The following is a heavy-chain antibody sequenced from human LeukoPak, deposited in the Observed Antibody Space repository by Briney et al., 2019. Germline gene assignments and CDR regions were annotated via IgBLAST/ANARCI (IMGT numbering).Heavy chain of an antibody. CDR2: ISSSSSTI. V-gene: IGHV3-48*01. CDR1: GFTFSSYI. CDR3: AREPTTVIASFDY. Sequence: GGSLRLSCAASGFTFSSYIMNWVRQAPGKGLEWVSYISSSSSTIYYADSVKGRFTISRDNAKNSLYLQMNSLRAEDTAVYYCAREPTTVIASFDYWGQGNLVTVSS. D-gene: IGHD4-17*01. J-gene: IGHJ4*02.